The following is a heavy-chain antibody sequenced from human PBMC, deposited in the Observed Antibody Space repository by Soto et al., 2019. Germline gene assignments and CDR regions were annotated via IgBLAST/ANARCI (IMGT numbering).Heavy chain of an antibody. V-gene: IGHV3-33*01. CDR1: GFTFSSYG. CDR3: ARDFGEKYYDFWSGSPHYGMDV. D-gene: IGHD3-3*01. Sequence: GGSLRLSCAASGFTFSSYGIHFFRHSPFKWLEWVAVIWYDGSNKYYADSVKGRFTISRDNSKNTLYLQMNSLRAEDTAVYYCARDFGEKYYDFWSGSPHYGMDVWGQGTTVTVSS. J-gene: IGHJ6*02. CDR2: IWYDGSNK.